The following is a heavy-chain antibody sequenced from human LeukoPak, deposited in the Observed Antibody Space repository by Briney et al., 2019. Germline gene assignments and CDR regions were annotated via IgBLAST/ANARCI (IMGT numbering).Heavy chain of an antibody. D-gene: IGHD3-22*01. CDR1: GYTFTAYY. J-gene: IGHJ3*01. V-gene: IGHV1-2*02. CDR2: INPNSGGT. CDR3: ARDLDYNDNSDYDSFDV. Sequence: ASVKVSCKASGYTFTAYYIHWVRQAPGQGLEWMGWINPNSGGTKYTQNFQGRVTMTRDTPINTAYMEVSSLRSDDTAVYFCARDLDYNDNSDYDSFDVWGQGTMVTVSS.